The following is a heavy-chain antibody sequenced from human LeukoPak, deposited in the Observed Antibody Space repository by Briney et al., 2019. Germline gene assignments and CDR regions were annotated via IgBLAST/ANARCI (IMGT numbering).Heavy chain of an antibody. J-gene: IGHJ4*02. CDR3: ARGDYGYSPLDY. D-gene: IGHD5-18*01. Sequence: GGSLRLSCAGSGFTFSTYWMHWVRQAPGKGLVWVSRVNTDETTTNYAASVKGRFTISRDNARNTLYLQMNSLRAEDTAVYYCARGDYGYSPLDYWGQGTLVSVSS. CDR2: VNTDETTT. V-gene: IGHV3-74*01. CDR1: GFTFSTYW.